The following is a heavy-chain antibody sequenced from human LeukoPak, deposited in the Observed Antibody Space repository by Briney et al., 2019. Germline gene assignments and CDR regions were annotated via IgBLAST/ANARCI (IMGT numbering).Heavy chain of an antibody. Sequence: PGGSLRLSCAASGVTVRNNYMSWVRQAPGKGLEWVSVIYDSGTTYYADCVKGRFLIFRDTSENTVDLQMNSLRVEDTAVYYCAGRRSSGWYAYWGQGTLVTVSS. V-gene: IGHV3-53*01. CDR3: AGRRSSGWYAY. J-gene: IGHJ4*02. CDR1: GVTVRNNY. D-gene: IGHD6-19*01. CDR2: IYDSGTT.